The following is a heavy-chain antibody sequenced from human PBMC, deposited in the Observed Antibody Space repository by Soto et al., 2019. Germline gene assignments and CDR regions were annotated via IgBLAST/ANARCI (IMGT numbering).Heavy chain of an antibody. Sequence: GGSLRLSCAASGFTFSSYEMNWVRQAPGKGLEWVSYISSSGSTIYYADSVKGRFTISRDNAKNSLYLQMNSLRAEDTAVYYCARDPYNWNDPSEDDAFDIWGQGTMVTVSS. CDR2: ISSSGSTI. V-gene: IGHV3-48*03. J-gene: IGHJ3*02. CDR3: ARDPYNWNDPSEDDAFDI. D-gene: IGHD1-20*01. CDR1: GFTFSSYE.